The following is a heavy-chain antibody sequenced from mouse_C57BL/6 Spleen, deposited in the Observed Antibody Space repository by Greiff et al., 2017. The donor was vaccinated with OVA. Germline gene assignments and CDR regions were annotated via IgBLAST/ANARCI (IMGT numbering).Heavy chain of an antibody. Sequence: QVQLQQPGAELVRPGSSVKLSCKASGYTFTSYWMDWVKQRPGQGLEWIGNIYPSDSETHYNQKFKDKATLTVDKSSSTAYMQLSSLTSEDSAVYYCARLGVSATPRCGYWGKGTTLTVSS. CDR3: ARLGVSATPRCGY. D-gene: IGHD1-1*01. CDR2: IYPSDSET. CDR1: GYTFTSYW. J-gene: IGHJ2*01. V-gene: IGHV1-61*01.